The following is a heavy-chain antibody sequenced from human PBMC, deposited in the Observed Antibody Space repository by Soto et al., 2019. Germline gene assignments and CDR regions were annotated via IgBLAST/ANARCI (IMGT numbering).Heavy chain of an antibody. Sequence: QVQLVESGGGVVQPGRSLRLSCAASGFTFSSYAMHWVRQAPGKGLEWVAVISYDGSNKYYADSVKGRFTISRDNSKNTLYLQMNSLRAEDTAVYYCARDDEDIVVVTATPLDYYYYGMDVWGQGTTVTVSS. V-gene: IGHV3-30-3*01. CDR2: ISYDGSNK. D-gene: IGHD2-21*02. CDR1: GFTFSSYA. J-gene: IGHJ6*02. CDR3: ARDDEDIVVVTATPLDYYYYGMDV.